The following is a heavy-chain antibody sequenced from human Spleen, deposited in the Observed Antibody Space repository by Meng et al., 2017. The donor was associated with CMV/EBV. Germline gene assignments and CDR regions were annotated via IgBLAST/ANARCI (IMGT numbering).Heavy chain of an antibody. CDR2: ISYDGSNK. J-gene: IGHJ4*02. Sequence: GGSLRLSCAASGFTFSSYAMHWVRQAPGKGLEWVAVISYDGSNKYYADSVKGRFTISRDNSKNTLYLQMNSLRGEDTAVYYCARAKDHVFSSGPDYWGQGTLVTVSS. V-gene: IGHV3-30-3*01. CDR3: ARAKDHVFSSGPDY. CDR1: GFTFSSYA. D-gene: IGHD3-3*01.